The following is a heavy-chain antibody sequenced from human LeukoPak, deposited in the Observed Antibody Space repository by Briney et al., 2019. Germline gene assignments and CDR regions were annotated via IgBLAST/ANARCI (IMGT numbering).Heavy chain of an antibody. Sequence: GGPLRLSCAASGFTFSSYWMHWVRQAPGKGLVWVSRINSDGSSTSYADSVKGRFTISRDNAKNTLYLQMNSLRAEDTAVYYCAREVDTAMGIDAFDIWGQGTMVTVSS. D-gene: IGHD5-18*01. CDR2: INSDGSST. CDR1: GFTFSSYW. CDR3: AREVDTAMGIDAFDI. V-gene: IGHV3-74*01. J-gene: IGHJ3*02.